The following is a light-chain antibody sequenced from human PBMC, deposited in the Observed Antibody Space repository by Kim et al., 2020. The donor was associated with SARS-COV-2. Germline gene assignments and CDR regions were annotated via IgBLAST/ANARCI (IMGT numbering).Light chain of an antibody. V-gene: IGLV3-21*04. Sequence: SYELTQPPSLSVAPGQTARISCGGDNIGDKSVHWYRQKPGQAPVVVISYDTDRPSGIPERFTGSNSGNSATLTIRRVEAGDEADYYCQGWDRSSGQYVFG. CDR3: QGWDRSSGQYV. CDR2: YDT. CDR1: NIGDKS. J-gene: IGLJ1*01.